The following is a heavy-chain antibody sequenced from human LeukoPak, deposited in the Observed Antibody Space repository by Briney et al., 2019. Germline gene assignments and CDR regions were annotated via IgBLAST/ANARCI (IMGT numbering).Heavy chain of an antibody. CDR3: ARKIMITFGGVTYFDY. V-gene: IGHV2-5*02. CDR2: IYWDDDK. J-gene: IGHJ4*02. D-gene: IGHD3-16*01. CDR1: GFSLSTSGVG. Sequence: ESGPTLVNPTQTLTLTCTFSGFSLSTSGVGVGWIRQPPGKALEWLSLIYWDDDKRYSPSLKSRLTITKDTSKNQVVLTMTNMDPVDTATYYCARKIMITFGGVTYFDYWGQGTLVTVSS.